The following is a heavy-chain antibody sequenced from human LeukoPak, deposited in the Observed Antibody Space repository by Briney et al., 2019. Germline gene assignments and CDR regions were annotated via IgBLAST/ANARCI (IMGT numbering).Heavy chain of an antibody. V-gene: IGHV4-34*01. Sequence: SETLSLTCAVYGGSFSGYYWSWIRQPPGKGLEWIGEINHSGSTNYNPSLKSRVTISVDTSKNQFSLKLSSVTAADTAVYYCARRGYTYGWGWFDPWGQGTLVTVSS. J-gene: IGHJ5*02. CDR3: ARRGYTYGWGWFDP. CDR1: GGSFSGYY. D-gene: IGHD5-18*01. CDR2: INHSGST.